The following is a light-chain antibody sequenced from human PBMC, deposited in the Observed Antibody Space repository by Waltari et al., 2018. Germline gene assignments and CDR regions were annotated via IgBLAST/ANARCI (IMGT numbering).Light chain of an antibody. J-gene: IGKJ4*02. CDR2: KAS. Sequence: IQMTQPPPTLSACVRDRGLCISRARPRINKLVAWYQQRPGEAPKLRRYKASTLESGVTARFSGGGSGTEFTLYFNSLQPADFATDYCRQYNSYTLLSLGGGTKVE. CDR1: PRINKL. CDR3: RQYNSYTLLS. V-gene: IGKV1-5*03.